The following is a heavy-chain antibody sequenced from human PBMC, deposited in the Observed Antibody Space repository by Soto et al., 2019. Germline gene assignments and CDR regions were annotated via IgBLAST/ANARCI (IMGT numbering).Heavy chain of an antibody. CDR1: GFTVSSNY. J-gene: IGHJ4*02. V-gene: IGHV3-53*01. D-gene: IGHD3-22*01. CDR2: IYSGGST. CDR3: ARGLIVAPYRFDY. Sequence: GGSLRLSCAASGFTVSSNYMSWVRQAPGKGLEWVSVIYSGGSTYYADSVKGRFTISRDNSKNTLYLQMNSLRAEDTAVYYCARGLIVAPYRFDYWGQGTLVTVSS.